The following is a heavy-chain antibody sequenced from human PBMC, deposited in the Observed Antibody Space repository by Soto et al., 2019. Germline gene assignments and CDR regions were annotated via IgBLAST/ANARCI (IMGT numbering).Heavy chain of an antibody. J-gene: IGHJ6*02. V-gene: IGHV1-69*12. CDR2: IIPIFGTA. CDR1: GGTFSSYA. CDR3: AGGHIAAAGIEGDHYCYSGMDV. Sequence: QVQLVQSGAAVKKPGSSVKVSCKASGGTFSSYAISWVRQAPGQGLEWMGGIIPIFGTANYAQKFQGRVTITADESTSPAYMELRSLRSEDTAVYYCAGGHIAAAGIEGDHYCYSGMDVWGQGTTVTVSS. D-gene: IGHD6-13*01.